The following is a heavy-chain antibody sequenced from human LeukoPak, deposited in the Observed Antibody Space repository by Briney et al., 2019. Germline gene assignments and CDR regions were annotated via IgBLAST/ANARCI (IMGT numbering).Heavy chain of an antibody. Sequence: ASVKVSCKASGYTLNKFGMSWVRQAPGQGLEWLGWINTYNGNTKLGEKFQGRVTMTTDTSTSTVYMELTSLRTDDTAVYYCARVGSSWPYNWFDPWGQGTLVTVSS. J-gene: IGHJ5*02. V-gene: IGHV1-18*01. CDR3: ARVGSSWPYNWFDP. D-gene: IGHD6-13*01. CDR1: GYTLNKFG. CDR2: INTYNGNT.